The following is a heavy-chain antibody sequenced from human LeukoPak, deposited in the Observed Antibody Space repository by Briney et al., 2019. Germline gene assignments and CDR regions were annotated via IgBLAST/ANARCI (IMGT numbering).Heavy chain of an antibody. J-gene: IGHJ5*02. Sequence: SETLSLTCTVSGGSISSYYWSWIWQPAGKGLEWIGRIYTSGSTNYNPSLKSRVTMSVDTSKNQFSLKLSSVTAADTAVYYCARDGYYYDSSGYYYGLGFDPWGQGTLVTVSS. D-gene: IGHD3-22*01. CDR2: IYTSGST. CDR3: ARDGYYYDSSGYYYGLGFDP. CDR1: GGSISSYY. V-gene: IGHV4-4*07.